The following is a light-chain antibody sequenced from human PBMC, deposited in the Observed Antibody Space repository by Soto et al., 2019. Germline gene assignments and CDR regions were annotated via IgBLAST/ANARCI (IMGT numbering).Light chain of an antibody. J-gene: IGKJ4*01. CDR3: QQYYSTPLT. CDR2: WAS. Sequence: DIVMTQSPDSLAVSLGERATINSKSSQSVLYSSNNKNYLVWYQQKPGQPPNLLIYWASTRESGVPDRFSGSGSGTDFTLTISSLQAADVAVYYCQQYYSTPLTFGGGTKVEIK. V-gene: IGKV4-1*01. CDR1: QSVLYSSNNKNY.